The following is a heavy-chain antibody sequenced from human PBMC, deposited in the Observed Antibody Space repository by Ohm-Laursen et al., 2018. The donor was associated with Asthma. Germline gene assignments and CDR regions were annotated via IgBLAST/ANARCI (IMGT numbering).Heavy chain of an antibody. V-gene: IGHV3-21*01. CDR2: ISTASTFI. CDR3: ARIGPEWELPGREYSLHH. Sequence: SLRLSCAASGFTFSSYSMNWVRQAPGKGLEWVASISTASTFIYYADSVRGRFTTSRDNAKNSVYLQMNSLRAEDTALYCCARIGPEWELPGREYSLHHWGQGTQVTVSS. J-gene: IGHJ1*01. CDR1: GFTFSSYS. D-gene: IGHD1-26*01.